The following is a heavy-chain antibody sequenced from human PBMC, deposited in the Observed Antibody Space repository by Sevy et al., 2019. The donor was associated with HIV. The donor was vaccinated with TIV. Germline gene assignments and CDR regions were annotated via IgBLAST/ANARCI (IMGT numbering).Heavy chain of an antibody. J-gene: IGHJ4*01. CDR3: AGGTGKSDFDH. CDR1: GFTFSNAW. CDR2: IKSKTDGGTR. V-gene: IGHV3-15*01. D-gene: IGHD1-1*01. Sequence: GGSLRLSCAASGFTFSNAWMSWVRQAPGKGLEWVGRIKSKTDGGTRDFAAPVKGRFSISRDDSKNTVYLQMNSLKDEDTGVYFCAGGTGKSDFDHWGHGTLVTVSS.